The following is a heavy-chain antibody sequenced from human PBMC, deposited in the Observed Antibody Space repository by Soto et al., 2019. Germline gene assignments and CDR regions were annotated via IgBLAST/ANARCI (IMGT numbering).Heavy chain of an antibody. Sequence: TLSLTCTVSGGSISNYHWSWIRQPPGKGLEWIGYIYYTGSTSYNPSLKSRVTISLDTSKNQFSLKLSSVTAADTAVYYCARDSGPYYYGSGSYFDYWGRGTLVTVST. CDR3: ARDSGPYYYGSGSYFDY. D-gene: IGHD3-10*01. J-gene: IGHJ4*02. V-gene: IGHV4-59*01. CDR2: IYYTGST. CDR1: GGSISNYH.